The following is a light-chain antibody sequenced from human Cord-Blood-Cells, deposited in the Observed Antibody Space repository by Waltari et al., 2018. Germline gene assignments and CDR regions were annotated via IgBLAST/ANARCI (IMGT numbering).Light chain of an antibody. CDR1: RSDVGGYNY. J-gene: IGLJ2*01. Sequence: QSALPQPPSASGSPGQSVTISCTGTRSDVGGYNYVSWYQQHPGKAPKLMIYEVSKRPSGVPDRFSGSKSGNTASLTVSGLQAEDEADYYCSSYAGSNNPVVFGGGTKLTVL. CDR2: EVS. CDR3: SSYAGSNNPVV. V-gene: IGLV2-8*01.